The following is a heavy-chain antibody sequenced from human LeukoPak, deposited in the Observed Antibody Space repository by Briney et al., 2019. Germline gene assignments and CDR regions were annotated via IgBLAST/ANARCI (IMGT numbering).Heavy chain of an antibody. CDR1: GFTFSSYE. CDR2: IDSSGSSI. Sequence: PGGSPRLSCAVSGFTFSSYEMNWVRQAPGKGLEWVSYIDSSGSSIYFADSVKGRFTISRVNGKNSLYLQMNSLRVEDTAVYYCARDSGGDSGFDYWGQGTLVTVSS. CDR3: ARDSGGDSGFDY. J-gene: IGHJ4*02. D-gene: IGHD3-10*01. V-gene: IGHV3-48*03.